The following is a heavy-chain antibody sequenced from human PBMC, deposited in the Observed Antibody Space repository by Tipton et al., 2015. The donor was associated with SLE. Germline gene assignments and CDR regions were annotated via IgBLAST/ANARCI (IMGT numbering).Heavy chain of an antibody. CDR1: GFTFSSYA. CDR3: ARVIAAAGVEYFDY. D-gene: IGHD6-13*01. J-gene: IGHJ4*02. V-gene: IGHV3-30*04. Sequence: RSLRLSCAASGFTFSSYAMHWVRQAPGKGLEWVAVISYDGSNKYYADSVKGRFTISRDNSKNTLYLQMNSLRAEDTAVYYCARVIAAAGVEYFDYWGQGILVTVSS. CDR2: ISYDGSNK.